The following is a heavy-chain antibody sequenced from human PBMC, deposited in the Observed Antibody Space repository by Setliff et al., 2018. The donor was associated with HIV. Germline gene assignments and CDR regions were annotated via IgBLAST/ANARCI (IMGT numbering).Heavy chain of an antibody. CDR1: GGSISSYY. D-gene: IGHD1-26*01. J-gene: IGHJ2*01. Sequence: PSETLSLTCTVSGGSISSYYWSWIRQPAGKGLEWIGHIYSTGSTRYNPSLESRLTILVDTSRNQFSLKLNSVTAADTAVYYCARAAYSGTYVWEPATDLWGRGTLVTVSS. V-gene: IGHV4-4*07. CDR2: IYSTGST. CDR3: ARAAYSGTYVWEPATDL.